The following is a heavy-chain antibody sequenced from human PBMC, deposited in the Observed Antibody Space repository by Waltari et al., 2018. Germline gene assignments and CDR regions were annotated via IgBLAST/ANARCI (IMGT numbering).Heavy chain of an antibody. J-gene: IGHJ4*02. Sequence: EVQLVESGGGLVQPGGSLRLSCAASGFTLSSFWRNWVRQTPGKGLEWVSGIKHVGSETYYADSVKVRFTISRDNAKNSLYLQMNSLKAEDTAVYYCATSGWYCFDYWGQGTLVTVSS. CDR1: GFTLSSFW. D-gene: IGHD6-19*01. CDR3: ATSGWYCFDY. V-gene: IGHV3-7*01. CDR2: IKHVGSET.